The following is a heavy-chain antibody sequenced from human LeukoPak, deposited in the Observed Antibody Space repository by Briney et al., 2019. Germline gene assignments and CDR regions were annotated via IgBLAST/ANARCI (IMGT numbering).Heavy chain of an antibody. Sequence: ASVKVSCKASGGTFSSYAISWVRQAPGQGLEWMGGIIPIFGTANYAQKFQGRVTITADESTSTAYMELSSLRSEDTTVYYCARQNMRLLEYSSSPGGIDYWGQGTLVTVSS. J-gene: IGHJ4*02. V-gene: IGHV1-69*13. CDR1: GGTFSSYA. CDR2: IIPIFGTA. CDR3: ARQNMRLLEYSSSPGGIDY. D-gene: IGHD6-6*01.